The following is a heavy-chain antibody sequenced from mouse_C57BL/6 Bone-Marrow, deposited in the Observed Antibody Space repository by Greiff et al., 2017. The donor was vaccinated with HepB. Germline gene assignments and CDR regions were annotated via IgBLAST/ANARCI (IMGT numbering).Heavy chain of an antibody. CDR1: GFSLTSYG. D-gene: IGHD2-4*01. Sequence: QVQLKQSGPGLVQPSQSLSITCTVSGFSLTSYGVHWVRQSPGKGLEWLGVIWSGGSTDYNAAFISRLSISKDNSKSQVFFKMNSRQADDTAIYYCASNYDYDEFSHWYFDVWGTGTTVTVSS. CDR3: ASNYDYDEFSHWYFDV. J-gene: IGHJ1*03. CDR2: IWSGGST. V-gene: IGHV2-2*01.